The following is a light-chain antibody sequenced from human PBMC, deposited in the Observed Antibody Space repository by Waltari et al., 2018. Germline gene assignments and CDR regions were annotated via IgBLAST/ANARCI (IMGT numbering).Light chain of an antibody. V-gene: IGLV2-23*02. Sequence: QPALTQPASVSGSPGQSITISCTGTSSDVGNNNHVCWYQKHPDKVPKRMIYEVSKRPSGVSVRFSGSKSGNTASLTISGLQAEDEADYYCLSYAATVSFGFGGGTKLTVL. CDR3: LSYAATVSFG. J-gene: IGLJ2*01. CDR2: EVS. CDR1: SSDVGNNNH.